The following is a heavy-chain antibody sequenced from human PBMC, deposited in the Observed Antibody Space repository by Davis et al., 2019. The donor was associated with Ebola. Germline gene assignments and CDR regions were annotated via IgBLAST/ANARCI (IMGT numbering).Heavy chain of an antibody. CDR1: GSTVSSYT. V-gene: IGHV3-23*01. Sequence: GESLKISCAASGSTVSSYTMSWLRQVPGKGLEWVSSISGASGGRKDYADSVKGRFTISRDNSNNTLFLQMNSLRVEDTAVYYCARAPHYDFWTGYNYWFDPWAREPWSPSPQ. J-gene: IGHJ5*02. D-gene: IGHD3-3*01. CDR2: ISGASGGRK. CDR3: ARAPHYDFWTGYNYWFDP.